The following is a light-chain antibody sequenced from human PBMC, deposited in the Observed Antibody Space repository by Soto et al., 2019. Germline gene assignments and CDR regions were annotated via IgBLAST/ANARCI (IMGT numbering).Light chain of an antibody. CDR1: QYITNR. CDR3: QQYNTYFYT. CDR2: DAS. J-gene: IGKJ2*01. Sequence: DIQMTQSPSTLSASVGDRVTITCRASQYITNRVAWYQQKPGKAPKLLIYDASILQSGAPSRFSGGGYVTEFTLTISSLQPDDLATYYCQQYNTYFYTFGQGTKLEIK. V-gene: IGKV1-5*01.